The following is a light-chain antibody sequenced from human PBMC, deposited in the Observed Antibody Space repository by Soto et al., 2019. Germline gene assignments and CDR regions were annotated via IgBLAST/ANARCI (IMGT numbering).Light chain of an antibody. V-gene: IGKV3-11*01. CDR2: GAS. CDR3: PQRDQWSRT. CDR1: QSIGSY. Sequence: DIVLTQSTATLSLSTGERATLSCRASQSIGSYLHCFQHKPGQAPRLLIYGASNMATDIPGRFSVRGSGTDFTLTISSLESGDAAVYYCPQRDQWSRTFGQGTKLEIK. J-gene: IGKJ2*01.